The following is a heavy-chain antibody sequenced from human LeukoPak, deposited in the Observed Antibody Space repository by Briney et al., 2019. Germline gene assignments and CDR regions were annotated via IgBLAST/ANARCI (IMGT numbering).Heavy chain of an antibody. CDR3: ARDSRMVRGVIRY. V-gene: IGHV3-21*04. CDR1: GFTFSSYS. Sequence: GGSLRLSCAASGFTFSSYSMNWVRQAPGKGLEWVSSISSSSSYIYYADSVKGRFTISRDNAKNSLYLQMNSLRAEDTAVYYCARDSRMVRGVIRYWGQGTLVTVSS. CDR2: ISSSSSYI. J-gene: IGHJ4*02. D-gene: IGHD3-10*01.